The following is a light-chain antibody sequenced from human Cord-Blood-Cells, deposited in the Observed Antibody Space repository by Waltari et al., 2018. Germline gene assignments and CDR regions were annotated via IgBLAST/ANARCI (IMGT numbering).Light chain of an antibody. CDR1: ALPKKY. V-gene: IGLV3-16*01. CDR3: LSADSSGTWV. J-gene: IGLJ3*02. Sequence: SYDLTQPPSVSVSLGQMARITCSGEALPKKYAYWYQQKPGQFPVLVIYKDSERPSGIPERFSGSSSGTIVTLTISGVQAEDEADYYCLSADSSGTWVFGGGTKLTVL. CDR2: KDS.